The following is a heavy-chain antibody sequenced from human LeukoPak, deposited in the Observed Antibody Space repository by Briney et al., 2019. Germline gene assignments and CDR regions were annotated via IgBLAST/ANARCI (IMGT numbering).Heavy chain of an antibody. D-gene: IGHD5-24*01. J-gene: IGHJ5*02. CDR1: GDSISSDY. CDR3: ARDNSVRDEAWWFNP. V-gene: IGHV4-59*01. CDR2: IYYSGST. Sequence: PSETLSLTCTVSGDSISSDYWSWIRQPPGKGLEWIGYIYYSGSTNYNPSLKSRVTISVDTSKNQFSLKVSSVTAADTAVYYCARDNSVRDEAWWFNPWGQGTLVTVSS.